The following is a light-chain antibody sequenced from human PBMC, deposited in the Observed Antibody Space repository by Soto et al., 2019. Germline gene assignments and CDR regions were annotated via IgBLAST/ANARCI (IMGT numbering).Light chain of an antibody. CDR1: QGVSTW. CDR3: KQDASFPIT. Sequence: DITLTQSPSYVSASVGDRVTIASRASQGVSTWLAWYQQKPGKAHNLLIYAAYSLQSGVQSRFSGSGSGTDFTLTIKGLQPEDFATYYCKQDASFPITVGQGTRV. J-gene: IGKJ1*01. CDR2: AAY. V-gene: IGKV1-12*01.